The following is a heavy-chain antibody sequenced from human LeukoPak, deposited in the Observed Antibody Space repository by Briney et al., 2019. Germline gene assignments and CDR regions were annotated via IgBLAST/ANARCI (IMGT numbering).Heavy chain of an antibody. CDR3: ARDGGIAEGMDV. D-gene: IGHD6-13*01. J-gene: IGHJ6*02. CDR2: IRSSSSGI. CDR1: GFSFSTFS. V-gene: IGHV3-48*01. Sequence: GGSLRLSCAASGFSFSTFSMDWVRQAPGKGLEWISYIRSSSSGIYYADTVKGRFTISRDNAKNSLYLQMNSLRAEDTAVYYCARDGGIAEGMDVWGQGTTVTVSS.